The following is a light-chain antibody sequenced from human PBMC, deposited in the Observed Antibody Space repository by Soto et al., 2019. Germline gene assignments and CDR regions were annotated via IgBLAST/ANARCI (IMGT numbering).Light chain of an antibody. CDR1: SSNIGSTS. V-gene: IGLV1-44*01. J-gene: IGLJ1*01. Sequence: QSVLTQAPSASGAPGQRVTISCSGSSSNIGSTSISWYRQLPGTTPKLLIYRDSRRPSGAPDRFSGSKSGTSGSLAISGLQSEDEADYYCAAWDDRLKGYVFGSGTKVTVL. CDR3: AAWDDRLKGYV. CDR2: RDS.